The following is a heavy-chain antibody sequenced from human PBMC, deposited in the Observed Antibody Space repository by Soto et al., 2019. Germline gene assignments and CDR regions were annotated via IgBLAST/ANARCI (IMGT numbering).Heavy chain of an antibody. CDR2: IYYSGNT. V-gene: IGHV4-31*03. CDR1: GGSISSGGYY. D-gene: IGHD3-22*01. CDR3: ARATYYYDSSGYSDRVLDY. Sequence: QVQLQESGPGLVKPSQTLSLTCTVSGGSISSGGYYWSWIRQHPGKGLEWIGYIYYSGNTYYNPSLTSRVTISEDTSQNPFSLKLSSVTAADTAVYYCARATYYYDSSGYSDRVLDYWGQGTLVTVSS. J-gene: IGHJ4*02.